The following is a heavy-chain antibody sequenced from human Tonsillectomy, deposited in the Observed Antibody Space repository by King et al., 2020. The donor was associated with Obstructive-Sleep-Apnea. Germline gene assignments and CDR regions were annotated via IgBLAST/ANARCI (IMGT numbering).Heavy chain of an antibody. D-gene: IGHD3-10*01. CDR2: MNPNSGNT. V-gene: IGHV1-8*01. CDR1: GYTFTSYD. Sequence: VQLVQSGAEVKKPGASVKVSCKASGYTFTSYDINRVRQATGQGLEWMGWMNPNSGNTGYAQKFQGRVTMTRNTSISTAYMELSSLRSEDTAVYYCARRHFYGSGSYWYFDLWGRGTLVTVSS. J-gene: IGHJ2*01. CDR3: ARRHFYGSGSYWYFDL.